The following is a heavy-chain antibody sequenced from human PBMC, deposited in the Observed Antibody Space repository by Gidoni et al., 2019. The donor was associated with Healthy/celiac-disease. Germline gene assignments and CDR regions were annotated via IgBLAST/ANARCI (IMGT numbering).Heavy chain of an antibody. D-gene: IGHD6-13*01. CDR1: GFSLSTSGMC. V-gene: IGHV2-70*15. CDR3: ARSRYSSSWYDY. Sequence: QATLRESGPALVKPTQILTLICTFSGFSLSTSGMCVSWIRQPPGEALEWLARIDWDDDKYYSTSLKTRLTISKDTSKNQVVLTMTNMDPVDTATYYCARSRYSSSWYDYWGQGTLVTVSS. J-gene: IGHJ4*02. CDR2: IDWDDDK.